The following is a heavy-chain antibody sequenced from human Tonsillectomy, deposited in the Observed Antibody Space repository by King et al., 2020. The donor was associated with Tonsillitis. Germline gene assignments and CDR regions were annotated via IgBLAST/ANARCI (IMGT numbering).Heavy chain of an antibody. CDR3: AKRLLPPLSPGSFFDY. J-gene: IGHJ4*02. V-gene: IGHV3-30*02. Sequence: VQLVESGGGVVQPGGSLRLSCAASGFSFSNYGMHWVRQAPGKGLEWVAFIQNDGSKTEYADSVKGRFSISRDNAKNTLNLQMNSLRVDDTAVYYCAKRLLPPLSPGSFFDYWGPGILVTVSS. CDR1: GFSFSNYG. CDR2: IQNDGSKT. D-gene: IGHD1-14*01.